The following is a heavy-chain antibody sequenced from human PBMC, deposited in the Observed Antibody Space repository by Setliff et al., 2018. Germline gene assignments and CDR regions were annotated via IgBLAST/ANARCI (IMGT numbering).Heavy chain of an antibody. J-gene: IGHJ3*02. CDR3: ARDVFPYHYEGAFDI. CDR1: GGSFSGHY. CDR2: IIHSGST. D-gene: IGHD3-22*01. Sequence: PSETLSLTCAVYGGSFSGHYWSWIRQPPGKRLEWIGEIIHSGSTNYNPSLKSRVTISMDTSKNQFSLKVSSVTAADTAVYYCARDVFPYHYEGAFDIWGQGTMVTVSS. V-gene: IGHV4-34*12.